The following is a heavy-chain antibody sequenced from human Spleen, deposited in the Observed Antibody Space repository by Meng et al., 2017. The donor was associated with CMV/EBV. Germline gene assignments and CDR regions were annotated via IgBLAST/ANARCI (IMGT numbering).Heavy chain of an antibody. V-gene: IGHV1-18*01. J-gene: IGHJ4*02. CDR1: GSTFPRCG. D-gene: IGHD1-26*01. CDR2: LGAYNGDT. CDR3: ARMSGSSKRFDF. Sequence: WKASGSTFPRCGISWVRQAPGPGLESMGWLGAYNGDTHFVQKFQGEVPMTTDTSTTTAYMELTSLRFDDTAVYYCARMSGSSKRFDFWGQGTLVTVSS.